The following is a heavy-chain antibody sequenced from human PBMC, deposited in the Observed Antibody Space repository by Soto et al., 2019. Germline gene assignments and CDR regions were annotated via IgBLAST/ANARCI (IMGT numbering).Heavy chain of an antibody. V-gene: IGHV4-59*08. CDR2: IYYSGST. J-gene: IGHJ4*02. Sequence: QVQLQESGPGLVKPSETLSLTCTVSGGSISSYYWSWIRQPPGKRLEWFGNIYYSGSTNYNPSLKSRVTTSVDTSKNQFCLKVSSVTAADTAVYYCARGGWRQIDYWGQGTLVTVSS. D-gene: IGHD3-3*01. CDR3: ARGGWRQIDY. CDR1: GGSISSYY.